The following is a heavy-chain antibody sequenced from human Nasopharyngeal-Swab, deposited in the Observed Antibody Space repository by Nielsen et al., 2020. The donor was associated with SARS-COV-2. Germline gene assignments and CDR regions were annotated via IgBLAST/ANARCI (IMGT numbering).Heavy chain of an antibody. J-gene: IGHJ6*02. D-gene: IGHD1-7*01. CDR3: AKVTITGTEKYYYYYGMDV. Sequence: GGSLRLSCAASGFTFSSYGMHWVRQAPGKGLEWVAVISYDGSNKYYADSVKGRFTISRDNSKNTLYLQMNSLRAEDTAVYYCAKVTITGTEKYYYYYGMDVWGQGTTVTVSS. CDR1: GFTFSSYG. CDR2: ISYDGSNK. V-gene: IGHV3-30*18.